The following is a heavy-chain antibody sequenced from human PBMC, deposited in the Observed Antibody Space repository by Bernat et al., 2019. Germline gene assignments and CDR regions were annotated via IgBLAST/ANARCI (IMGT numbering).Heavy chain of an antibody. J-gene: IGHJ4*02. CDR1: GFTFSSYA. Sequence: EVQLVESGGGLVQPGGSLRLSCAASGFTFSSYAMHWVRQAPGKGLEYVSAISSNGGSTYYANSVKGRFTISRDNSKNTLYLQMGSLRAEDMAVYYCARGGIAAAGGVYEYWGQGTLVTVSS. D-gene: IGHD6-13*01. V-gene: IGHV3-64*01. CDR2: ISSNGGST. CDR3: ARGGIAAAGGVYEY.